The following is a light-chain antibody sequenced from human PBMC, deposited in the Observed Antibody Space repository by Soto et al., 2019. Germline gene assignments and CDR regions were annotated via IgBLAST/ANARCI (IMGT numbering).Light chain of an antibody. V-gene: IGKV3-15*01. CDR1: QSVSIN. CDR3: QEYDNWPPEGT. CDR2: GAS. Sequence: TVLTQSPATLSVSPGERASLSCRASQSVSINLAWYQQKSGQAPRLLIYGASTRATGIPARFSGSRSGTEFTLTINSLQSEDSAVYHCQEYDNWPPEGTLGQGTKVDIK. J-gene: IGKJ1*01.